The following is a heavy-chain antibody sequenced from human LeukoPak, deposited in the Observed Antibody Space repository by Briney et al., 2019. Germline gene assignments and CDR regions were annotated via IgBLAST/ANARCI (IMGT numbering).Heavy chain of an antibody. Sequence: GGSLRLSCAASGFTFSSYAMHWVRQAPGKGLEWVAVISYDGSNKYYADSVKGRFTTSRDNSKNTLYLQMNSLRAEDTAVYYCASTASMDVWGQGTTVTVSS. CDR1: GFTFSSYA. V-gene: IGHV3-30-3*01. CDR3: ASTASMDV. CDR2: ISYDGSNK. J-gene: IGHJ6*02.